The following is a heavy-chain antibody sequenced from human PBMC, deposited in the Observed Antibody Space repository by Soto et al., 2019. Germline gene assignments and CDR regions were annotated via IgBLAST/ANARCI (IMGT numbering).Heavy chain of an antibody. CDR1: GFTFSSYG. CDR2: IWYDGSNK. D-gene: IGHD3-22*01. J-gene: IGHJ1*01. CDR3: ARGHYDSSGYTLQH. Sequence: QPGGSLRLSCAASGFTFSSYGMHWVRQAPGKGLEWVAVIWYDGSNKYYADSVKGRFTISRDNSKNTLYLQMNSLRAEDTAVYYCARGHYDSSGYTLQHWGQGTLVTVSS. V-gene: IGHV3-33*01.